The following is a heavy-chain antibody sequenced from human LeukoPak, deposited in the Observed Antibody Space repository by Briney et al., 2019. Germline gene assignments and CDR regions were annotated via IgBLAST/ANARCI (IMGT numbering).Heavy chain of an antibody. CDR2: ISGSGGST. V-gene: IGHV3-23*01. J-gene: IGHJ3*02. CDR3: AKHSDHYSSSWYFAFDI. CDR1: GFTFSSYA. D-gene: IGHD6-13*01. Sequence: GGSLRLSCAASGFTFSSYAMSWVRQAPGKGLEWVSAISGSGGSTYYADSVKGRFTISRDNSKNTLYLQMNSLRAEDTAVYYCAKHSDHYSSSWYFAFDIWGQGTMATVSS.